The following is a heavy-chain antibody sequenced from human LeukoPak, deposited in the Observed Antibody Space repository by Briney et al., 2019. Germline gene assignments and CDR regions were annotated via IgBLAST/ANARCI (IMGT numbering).Heavy chain of an antibody. CDR2: IRYDGSNK. Sequence: GGSLRLSCAASGFTFSSYGMHWVRQAPGKGLEWVAFIRYDGSNKYYADSVKGRFTISRDNSRNTLYLQMNSLRAEDTAVYYCAKDVNYYDSSGYSIFQHWGQGTLVTVSS. CDR3: AKDVNYYDSSGYSIFQH. V-gene: IGHV3-30*02. D-gene: IGHD3-22*01. CDR1: GFTFSSYG. J-gene: IGHJ1*01.